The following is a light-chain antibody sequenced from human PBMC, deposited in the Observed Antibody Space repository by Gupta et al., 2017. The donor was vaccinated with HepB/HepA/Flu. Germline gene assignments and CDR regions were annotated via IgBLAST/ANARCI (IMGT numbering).Light chain of an antibody. CDR1: SSNIGTYN. CDR2: RNN. Sequence: QSVLTHPPSASGTPGQRVPLSCSGSSSNIGTYNVYWYQQVPGTAPKLPIYRNNQRPSGVPDRVSGSKSGTSASLAISGLRSEDEADYYCAAWDDSLWGLFGGGTKLTVL. V-gene: IGLV1-47*01. J-gene: IGLJ2*01. CDR3: AAWDDSLWGL.